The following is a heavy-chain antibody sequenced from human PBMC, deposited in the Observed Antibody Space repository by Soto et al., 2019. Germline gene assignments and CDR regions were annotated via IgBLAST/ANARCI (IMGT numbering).Heavy chain of an antibody. CDR1: GFTFSSYA. V-gene: IGHV3-23*01. CDR3: AKERGPWCSSTSCYAYYYYGMDV. D-gene: IGHD2-2*01. Sequence: GGSLRLSGAASGFTFSSYAMSWVGQAPGKGLEGVSAIGGRGGSAYYADSGKCRVTISRDNSKNTLYLKMNSLRAEDTYVYYCAKERGPWCSSTSCYAYYYYGMDVRGQGTTVTVSS. CDR2: IGGRGGSA. J-gene: IGHJ6*02.